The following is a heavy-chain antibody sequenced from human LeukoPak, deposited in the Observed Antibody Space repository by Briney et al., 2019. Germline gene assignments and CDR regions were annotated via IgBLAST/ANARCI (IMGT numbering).Heavy chain of an antibody. D-gene: IGHD2-21*01. CDR3: ARVIATTPFDY. CDR2: ISHSGST. J-gene: IGHJ4*02. Sequence: PSETLSLTCAVSGGSISSANWWSWVRQPPGKGLEWIGEISHSGSTRYNPSLESRVTISVDKSKNQFSLNLSSVTAADTAMYFCARVIATTPFDYWGQGTLVTVSS. V-gene: IGHV4-4*02. CDR1: GGSISSANW.